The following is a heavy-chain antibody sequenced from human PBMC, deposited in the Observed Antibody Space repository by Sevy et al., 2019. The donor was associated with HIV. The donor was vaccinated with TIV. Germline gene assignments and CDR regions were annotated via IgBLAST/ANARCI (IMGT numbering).Heavy chain of an antibody. CDR2: IKQDGSEK. CDR1: GFTFSSFF. J-gene: IGHJ6*02. CDR3: ARDLTAPYYYYGMDV. V-gene: IGHV3-7*01. Sequence: GGSLRLSCAASGFTFSSFFMSWVRQAPGKGLEWVANIKQDGSEKYYVDCVKGRFTISRDNARNSVYLQMNRLRAEDTEVYYCARDLTAPYYYYGMDVWGQGTMVTVSS. D-gene: IGHD1-20*01.